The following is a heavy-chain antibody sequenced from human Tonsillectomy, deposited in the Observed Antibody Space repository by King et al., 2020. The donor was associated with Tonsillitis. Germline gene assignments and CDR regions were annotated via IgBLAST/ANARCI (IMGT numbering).Heavy chain of an antibody. V-gene: IGHV4-30-2*01. CDR1: GGSISSGGYS. CDR2: IYHSGST. CDR3: ARDRADYFDY. J-gene: IGHJ4*02. Sequence: QLQESGSGLVKPSQTLSLTCAVSGGSISSGGYSWRWIRQPPGKGLEWIGYIYHSGSTYYNPSLKSRVTISVDRSKNQFSLKLSSVTAADTAVYYCARDRADYFDYWGQGTLVTVSS.